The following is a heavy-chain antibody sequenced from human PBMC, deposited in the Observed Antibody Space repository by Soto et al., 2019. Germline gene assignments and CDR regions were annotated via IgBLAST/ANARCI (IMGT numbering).Heavy chain of an antibody. CDR2: IYSSGST. CDR3: ARDSRGYCSATTCYQNAYYYYGMDV. D-gene: IGHD2-2*01. Sequence: SETLSLTCTVSGGSITSGDYHWTWIRQPPGKGLEWIGFIYSSGSTSYNPSLKSRLTISVDTSKNRFSLKLSSVTAADTAVYYCARDSRGYCSATTCYQNAYYYYGMDVWGPGTTVTVS. V-gene: IGHV4-30-4*01. J-gene: IGHJ6*02. CDR1: GGSITSGDYH.